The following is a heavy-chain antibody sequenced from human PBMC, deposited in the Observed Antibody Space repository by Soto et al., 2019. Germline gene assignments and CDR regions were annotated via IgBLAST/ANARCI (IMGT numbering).Heavy chain of an antibody. CDR3: ASDDLAVYGVHYYCSRDV. J-gene: IGHJ6*02. V-gene: IGHV3-30-3*01. Sequence: QVQLLESGGGVVQPARSLRLSCAASGFTFSSYAMHWVRQAPGKGLERVAVISYDGSNKYYADSVKGQVTISRDNSKNTRYLQMNTVRAEDTAVYYCASDDLAVYGVHYYCSRDVWGQGTTDTDS. CDR1: GFTFSSYA. CDR2: ISYDGSNK. D-gene: IGHD3-3*01.